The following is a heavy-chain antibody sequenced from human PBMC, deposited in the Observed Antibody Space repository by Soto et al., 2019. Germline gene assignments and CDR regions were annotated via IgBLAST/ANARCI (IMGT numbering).Heavy chain of an antibody. CDR1: VVSISSGGYY. CDR2: IYYSGST. D-gene: IGHD1-7*01. CDR3: ARPSRTGTKISMDYYYGMDG. V-gene: IGHV4-31*03. J-gene: IGHJ6*02. Sequence: TLSLTCTFSVVSISSGGYYCSWIRQHPWKGLEWIGYIYYSGSTYYNPSLKSRVTISVDTSKNQFSLKLSSVTAADTAMYYCARPSRTGTKISMDYYYGMDGWGQRTTVSVSS.